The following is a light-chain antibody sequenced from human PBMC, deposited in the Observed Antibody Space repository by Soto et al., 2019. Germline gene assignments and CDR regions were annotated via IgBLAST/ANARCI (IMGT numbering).Light chain of an antibody. Sequence: QSALTQPRSVYGSPGQSVTISCTGTSSDVGGYNYVSWYQQHPGKAPKLMIYDVSKRPSGVPDRFSGSKSGNTASLTISGLQAEDEADYYCCSYAGSYTSGYVFGTGTKVTVL. CDR2: DVS. CDR3: CSYAGSYTSGYV. V-gene: IGLV2-11*01. J-gene: IGLJ1*01. CDR1: SSDVGGYNY.